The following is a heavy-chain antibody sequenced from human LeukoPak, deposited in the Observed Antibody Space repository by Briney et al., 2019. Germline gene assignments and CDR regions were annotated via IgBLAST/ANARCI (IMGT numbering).Heavy chain of an antibody. J-gene: IGHJ5*02. V-gene: IGHV1-2*02. CDR2: INPNSGGT. CDR1: GYTFTGYY. CDR3: ARAGMVRGVFSASFDH. D-gene: IGHD3-10*01. Sequence: ASVKVSCKASGYTFTGYYMHWVRQAPGQGLEWMGWINPNSGGTNYAQKFQGRVTMTRDTSISTAYMELSRLRSGDTAVYYCARAGMVRGVFSASFDHWGQGTLVTVSS.